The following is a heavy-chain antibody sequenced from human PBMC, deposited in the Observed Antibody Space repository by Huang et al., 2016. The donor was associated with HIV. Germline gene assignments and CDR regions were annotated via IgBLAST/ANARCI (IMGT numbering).Heavy chain of an antibody. V-gene: IGHV3-30*18. CDR3: AKGGAARLHFYFDY. CDR1: GFTFSSYG. J-gene: IGHJ4*02. CDR2: ISYDCSNK. D-gene: IGHD2-15*01. Sequence: QVQLVESGGGVVQPGRSLRLSCAASGFTFSSYGMHWVRQAPGKGLEWVAFISYDCSNKYYADSVKGRFTISRDNSKTALYLQMNSLTAEDTAVYYCAKGGAARLHFYFDYWGQGTLVTVS.